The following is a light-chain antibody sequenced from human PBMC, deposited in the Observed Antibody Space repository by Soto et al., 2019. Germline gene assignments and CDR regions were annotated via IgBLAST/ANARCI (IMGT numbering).Light chain of an antibody. CDR3: SSFTSAYTFV. CDR1: SSDVGGYNY. J-gene: IGLJ1*01. V-gene: IGLV2-14*01. Sequence: QSVLTQPASVSGSAGVSIAISCTGTSSDVGGYNYVSWYQQHPGKAPKLLLSEVSKRPSGVSDRFSGSKSGNTASLTISGLQTQDEADYYCSSFTSAYTFVFGTGTKVTVL. CDR2: EVS.